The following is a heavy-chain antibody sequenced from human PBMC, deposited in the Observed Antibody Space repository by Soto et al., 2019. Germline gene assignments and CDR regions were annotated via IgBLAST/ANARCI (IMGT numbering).Heavy chain of an antibody. CDR2: ISAYNGNT. D-gene: IGHD3-10*01. J-gene: IGHJ6*02. Sequence: ASVNVSCKASGYTFTSYGISWVRQAPGQGLEWMGWISAYNGNTNYAQKLQGRVTMTTDTSTSTAYMELRSLRSDDTAVYYCARDTQGGVPQWFGELYNYYGMDVWGQGTTVTVSS. CDR1: GYTFTSYG. CDR3: ARDTQGGVPQWFGELYNYYGMDV. V-gene: IGHV1-18*01.